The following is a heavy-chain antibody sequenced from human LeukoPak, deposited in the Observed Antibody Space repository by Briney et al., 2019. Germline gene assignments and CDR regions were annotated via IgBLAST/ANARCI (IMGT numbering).Heavy chain of an antibody. Sequence: ASVKVSCKASGYTFTSYGISWVRQAPGQGLEWMGWISAYNGNTNYAQNLQGRVTMTTDTSTSTAYMEPRSLRSDDTAVYYCARFRAGVGEPYGDYWGQGTLVTVSS. CDR1: GYTFTSYG. J-gene: IGHJ4*02. CDR3: ARFRAGVGEPYGDY. D-gene: IGHD3-10*01. CDR2: ISAYNGNT. V-gene: IGHV1-18*01.